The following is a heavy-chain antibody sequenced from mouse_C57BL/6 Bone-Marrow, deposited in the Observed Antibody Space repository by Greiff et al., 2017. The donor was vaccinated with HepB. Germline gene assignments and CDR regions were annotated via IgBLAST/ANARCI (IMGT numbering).Heavy chain of an antibody. D-gene: IGHD2-13*01. Sequence: EVQRVESGGGLVQPGGSLKLSCAASGFTFSDYYMYWVRQTPEKRLEWVAYISNGGGSTYYPDTVKGRFTISRDNAKNTLYLQMSRLKSEDTAMYYCARGGLRFAYWGQGTLVTVSA. CDR2: ISNGGGST. CDR1: GFTFSDYY. J-gene: IGHJ3*01. V-gene: IGHV5-12*01. CDR3: ARGGLRFAY.